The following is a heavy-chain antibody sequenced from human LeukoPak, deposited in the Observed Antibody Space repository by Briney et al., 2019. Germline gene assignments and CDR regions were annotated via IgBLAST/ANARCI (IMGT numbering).Heavy chain of an antibody. CDR2: TYYRSKWNY. J-gene: IGHJ4*02. Sequence: SQTLSLTCAISGDSVSSNSAAWNWIRQSPSRGLEWLGRTYYRSKWNYDYAVSVKSRITIIPDTSKNQFSLQLNSVTPKDTAVYYCASTAPAGRFIDYWGQGTLVTVSS. V-gene: IGHV6-1*01. CDR1: GDSVSSNSAA. D-gene: IGHD6-13*01. CDR3: ASTAPAGRFIDY.